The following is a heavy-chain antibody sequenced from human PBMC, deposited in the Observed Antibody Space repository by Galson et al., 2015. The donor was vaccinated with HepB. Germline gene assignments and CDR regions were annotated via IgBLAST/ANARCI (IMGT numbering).Heavy chain of an antibody. J-gene: IGHJ6*02. CDR3: ARDKPSEQQLYAGYYYYGVDV. Sequence: SLRLSCAASGFTFSSYWMSWVRQAPGKGLEWVANIKQDGSEKYYVDSVKGRFTISRDNAKNSLYLQMNSLRAEDTAVYYCARDKPSEQQLYAGYYYYGVDVWGQGTTVTVSS. CDR1: GFTFSSYW. V-gene: IGHV3-7*01. D-gene: IGHD6-13*01. CDR2: IKQDGSEK.